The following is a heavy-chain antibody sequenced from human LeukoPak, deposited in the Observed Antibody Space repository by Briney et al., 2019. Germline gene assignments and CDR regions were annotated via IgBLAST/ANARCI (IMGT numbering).Heavy chain of an antibody. Sequence: GGSLRLSCAASGFTFSSYSMNWVRQAPGKGLEWVSSISSSSSYIYYADSVKGRFTISRDNAKNSLYLQMNSLRAEDTAVYYCARRRTGTTDFFDYWGQGTLVTVSS. V-gene: IGHV3-21*01. CDR1: GFTFSSYS. J-gene: IGHJ4*02. CDR3: ARRRTGTTDFFDY. CDR2: ISSSSSYI. D-gene: IGHD1-14*01.